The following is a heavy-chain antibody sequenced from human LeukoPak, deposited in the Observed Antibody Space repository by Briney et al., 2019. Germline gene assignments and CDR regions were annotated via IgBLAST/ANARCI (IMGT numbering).Heavy chain of an antibody. V-gene: IGHV3-30*02. CDR3: AKMATMVRGVPGPFDP. Sequence: GGSLRLSCAASGFTFSSYGMHWVRQAPGKGLEWVAFIRYDGSNKYYADSVKGRFTISRDNSKNTLYLQMNSLRAEDTAVYYCAKMATMVRGVPGPFDPWGQGTLVTVSS. CDR2: IRYDGSNK. CDR1: GFTFSSYG. J-gene: IGHJ5*02. D-gene: IGHD3-10*01.